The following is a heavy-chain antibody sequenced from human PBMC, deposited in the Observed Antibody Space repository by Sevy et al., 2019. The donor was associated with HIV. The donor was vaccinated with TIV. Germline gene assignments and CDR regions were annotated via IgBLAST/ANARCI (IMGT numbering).Heavy chain of an antibody. V-gene: IGHV3-23*01. D-gene: IGHD3-10*02. CDR1: GFNFNIYS. CDR3: AREGCSRPHDY. Sequence: GGSLRLSCALSGFNFNIYSMSWVRQAPGKGLEWVSTLSCGCGKINYADTVKGRFIISRDYSKNTLYLQINSLRAEDTAGYFCAREGCSRPHDYWGQGTLVTVSS. CDR2: LSCGCGKI. J-gene: IGHJ4*02.